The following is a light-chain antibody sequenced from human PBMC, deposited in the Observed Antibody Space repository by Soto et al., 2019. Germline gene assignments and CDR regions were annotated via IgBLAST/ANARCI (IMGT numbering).Light chain of an antibody. V-gene: IGKV1-27*01. CDR2: AAS. CDR1: QGISNY. Sequence: DIQMTQSPSSLSASVGDRVTITCRASQGISNYLAWYQQKPGKVPKLLIYAASTLQSGVPSRFSGSGSGTEFTLTISSLQPEDVATYYSQTYNSAAFPFGPGTKVDIK. CDR3: QTYNSAAFP. J-gene: IGKJ3*01.